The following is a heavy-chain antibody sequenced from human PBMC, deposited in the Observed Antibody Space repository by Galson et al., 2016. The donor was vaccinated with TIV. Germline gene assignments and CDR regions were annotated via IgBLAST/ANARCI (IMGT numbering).Heavy chain of an antibody. CDR3: AKVRLLDGDYRDY. J-gene: IGHJ4*02. Sequence: SLRLSCAASGFRFNSFGTYGMNWVRQAPGKGLEWVSGISASGDDTYYADSVRGRFTVSRDNSENTLYLQMDSLRAEDTAVYYFAKVRLLDGDYRDYWGQGTLVIVSS. CDR2: ISASGDDT. CDR1: GFRFNSFGTYG. V-gene: IGHV3-23*01. D-gene: IGHD4-17*01.